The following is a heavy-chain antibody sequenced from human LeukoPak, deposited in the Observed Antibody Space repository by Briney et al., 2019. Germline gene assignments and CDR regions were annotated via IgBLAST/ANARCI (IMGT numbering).Heavy chain of an antibody. Sequence: SETLSLTCTVSGGSISSYYWSWIRQPPGKGLEWIGYIYYSGSTNYNTSLKSRVTISVDTSKNQFSLKLSSVTAADTAVYYCARDRTPYSSSSGDYYYYYMDVWGKGTTVTVSS. V-gene: IGHV4-59*01. CDR3: ARDRTPYSSSSGDYYYYYMDV. CDR2: IYYSGST. D-gene: IGHD6-6*01. CDR1: GGSISSYY. J-gene: IGHJ6*03.